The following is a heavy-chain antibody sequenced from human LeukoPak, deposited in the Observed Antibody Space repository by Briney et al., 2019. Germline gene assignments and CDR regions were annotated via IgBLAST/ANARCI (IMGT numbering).Heavy chain of an antibody. CDR3: ERGSWCSSTSCYFDY. J-gene: IGHJ4*02. CDR2: ISYDGSNK. V-gene: IGHV3-30*04. Sequence: GGSLRLSGAASGFTVSSYAMHWVRQAPGKGLEWVADISYDGSNKYYADSGKGRLTISRDNSKNKLYLKMNSLRAEDTAVYYCERGSWCSSTSCYFDYWGQGTLVTVSS. CDR1: GFTVSSYA. D-gene: IGHD2-2*01.